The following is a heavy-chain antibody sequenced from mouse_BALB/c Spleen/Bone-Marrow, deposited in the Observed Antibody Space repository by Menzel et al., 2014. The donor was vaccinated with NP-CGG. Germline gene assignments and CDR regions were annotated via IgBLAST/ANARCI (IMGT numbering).Heavy chain of an antibody. J-gene: IGHJ2*01. CDR1: GFTFTDYY. CDR3: ARDKGRVFFDY. V-gene: IGHV7-3*02. CDR2: IRNKANGYTT. Sequence: EVKLEESGGGLVQPGGSLRLSCAASGFTFTDYYMNWVRQPPGKALEWLGFIRNKANGYTTEYSASVKSRFTISRDNSQNTRYLQMNTLRVEDSATYYCARDKGRVFFDYWGQGATHTVSS.